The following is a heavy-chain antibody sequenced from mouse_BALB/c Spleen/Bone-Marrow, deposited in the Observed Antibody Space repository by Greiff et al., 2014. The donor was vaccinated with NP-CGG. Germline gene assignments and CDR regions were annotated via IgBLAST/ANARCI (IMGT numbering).Heavy chain of an antibody. V-gene: IGHV1-54*03. D-gene: IGHD1-1*01. CDR2: INPGSGGT. J-gene: IGHJ2*01. Sequence: VQLQQSGAELVRPGTSVKVSCKASGYAFTNYLIEWVKQRPGQGLEWIGVINPGSGGTNYNEKFKGKATLTADKSSSTAYMQLSSPTSDDSAVYFCARSGYYGSSYYFDYWGQGTTLTVSS. CDR1: GYAFTNYL. CDR3: ARSGYYGSSYYFDY.